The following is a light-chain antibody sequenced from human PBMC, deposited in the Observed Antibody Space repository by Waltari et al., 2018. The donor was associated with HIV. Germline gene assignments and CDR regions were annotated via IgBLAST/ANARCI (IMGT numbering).Light chain of an antibody. CDR3: CSYAGTYTYVL. V-gene: IGLV2-11*01. J-gene: IGLJ3*02. CDR2: EVI. CDR1: SSDVGGYDS. Sequence: QSALPQPRPVSGPLGRPVTISCTGTSSDVGGYDSVSWYLQHPGKVPKLIIYEVIKRPSGVPDRFSGSKSGNTASLTISGLQTEDEADYFCCSYAGTYTYVLFGGGTKLTVL.